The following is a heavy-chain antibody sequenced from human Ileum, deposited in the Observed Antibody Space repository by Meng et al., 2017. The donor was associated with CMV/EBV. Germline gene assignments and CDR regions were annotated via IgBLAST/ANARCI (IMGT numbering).Heavy chain of an antibody. CDR3: ARELFTYSGCALNI. J-gene: IGHJ3*02. V-gene: IGHV3-11*01. D-gene: IGHD3-10*01. CDR2: IDPSGSSM. Sequence: SGVNFTDCYMVWIRQAPGEGLEWVSYIDPSGSSMNYADSVKGRFSISRDNAKNSVYLHMNSLRADDTAVYYCARELFTYSGCALNIWGQGTMVTVSS. CDR1: GVNFTDCY.